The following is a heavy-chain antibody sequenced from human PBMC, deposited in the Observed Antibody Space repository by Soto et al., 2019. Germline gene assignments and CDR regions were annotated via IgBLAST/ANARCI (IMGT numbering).Heavy chain of an antibody. CDR2: ISYDGSHK. CDR1: GFTFSGFG. D-gene: IGHD3-10*01. Sequence: QVQLVESGGGVVQPGRSLRLSCAASGFTFSGFGMHWVRHTPGKGLEWLAVISYDGSHKLHVDSVQGRFTISRDNSKNTLSLQMNSLRTEDTAVYYCAKDLGLDASASYPYHWGQGTLVSVSS. CDR3: AKDLGLDASASYPYH. J-gene: IGHJ5*02. V-gene: IGHV3-30*18.